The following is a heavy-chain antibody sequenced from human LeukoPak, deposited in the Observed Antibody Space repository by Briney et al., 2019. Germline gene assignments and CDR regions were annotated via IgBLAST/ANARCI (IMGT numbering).Heavy chain of an antibody. Sequence: ASVKVSCKASGYTFTSYGISWVRQAPGQGLEWMGWISAYNGNTNYAQKLQGRVTMTTDTSTSTAYMELRSLRSDDTAVYYCARDSIAAAVDDAFDIWGQGTMVTVSS. CDR2: ISAYNGNT. D-gene: IGHD6-13*01. V-gene: IGHV1-18*01. CDR3: ARDSIAAAVDDAFDI. CDR1: GYTFTSYG. J-gene: IGHJ3*02.